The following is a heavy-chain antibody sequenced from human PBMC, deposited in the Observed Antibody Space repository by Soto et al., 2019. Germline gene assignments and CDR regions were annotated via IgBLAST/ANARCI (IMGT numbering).Heavy chain of an antibody. CDR1: GGSISSGGYY. D-gene: IGHD4-4*01. Sequence: SETLSLTCTVSGGSISSGGYYWSWIRQHPGKGLEWIGYIYYSGSTYYNPSLKSRVTISVDTSKNQFSLKLSSVTAADTAVYYCVGSNSNWFDPWGQGTLVTVSS. CDR3: VGSNSNWFDP. CDR2: IYYSGST. J-gene: IGHJ5*02. V-gene: IGHV4-31*03.